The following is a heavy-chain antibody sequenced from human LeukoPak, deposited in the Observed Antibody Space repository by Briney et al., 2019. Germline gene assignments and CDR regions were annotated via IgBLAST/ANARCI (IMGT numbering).Heavy chain of an antibody. CDR2: INPSGGST. J-gene: IGHJ4*02. CDR1: GYTFTSYY. CDR3: ARIYDYVWGSYRPSGYFDY. Sequence: ASVKVSCKASGYTFTSYYMHWVRQAPGQGLEWMGIINPSGGSTSYAKKFQGRVTITADKSTSTAYMELRSLRSEDTAVYYCARIYDYVWGSYRPSGYFDYWGQGTLVTVSS. V-gene: IGHV1-46*01. D-gene: IGHD3-16*02.